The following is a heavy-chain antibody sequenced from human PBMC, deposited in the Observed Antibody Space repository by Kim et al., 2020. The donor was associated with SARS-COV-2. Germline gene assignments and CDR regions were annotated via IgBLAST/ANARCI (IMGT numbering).Heavy chain of an antibody. J-gene: IGHJ3*02. Sequence: GGSLRLSCAASGFTFSSYGMHWVRQAPGKGLEWVAVIWYDGSNKYYADSVKGRFTISRDNSKNTLYLQMNSLRAEDTAVYYCARDQYFDSSEPIIWGQGTMVTVSS. CDR2: IWYDGSNK. V-gene: IGHV3-33*01. CDR3: ARDQYFDSSEPII. CDR1: GFTFSSYG. D-gene: IGHD3-9*01.